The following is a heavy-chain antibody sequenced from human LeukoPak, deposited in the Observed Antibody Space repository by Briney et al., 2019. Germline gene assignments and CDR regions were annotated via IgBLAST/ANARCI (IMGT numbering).Heavy chain of an antibody. J-gene: IGHJ3*02. V-gene: IGHV4-4*07. Sequence: SETLSLTCTVSGGDSINSYFWSWIRQPAGKGLEWVGRMYTSGITNYSPSLKSRVTMSIDTSKNQISLNLTSVTAADTAMYYYARETSTTYDRAIDIWGQGTMVTVSS. CDR2: MYTSGIT. CDR1: GGDSINSYF. CDR3: ARETSTTYDRAIDI. D-gene: IGHD1-26*01.